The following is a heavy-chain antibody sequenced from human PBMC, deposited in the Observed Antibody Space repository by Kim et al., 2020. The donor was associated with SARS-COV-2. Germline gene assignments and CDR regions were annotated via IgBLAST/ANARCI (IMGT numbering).Heavy chain of an antibody. Sequence: AQKFHGRVTMTEDTSTDTAYMELSSLRSEDTAVYYCATSAAAGRLYWFDPWGQGTLVTVSS. V-gene: IGHV1-24*01. CDR3: ATSAAAGRLYWFDP. J-gene: IGHJ5*02. D-gene: IGHD6-13*01.